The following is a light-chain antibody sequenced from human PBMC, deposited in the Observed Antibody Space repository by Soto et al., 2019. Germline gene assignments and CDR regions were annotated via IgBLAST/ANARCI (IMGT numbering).Light chain of an antibody. CDR2: GAS. CDR1: QSVSSN. CDR3: QHYNNWPRT. Sequence: EIVMTQSPATLSVSPGERATLSCRASQSVSSNLAWYQQKPGQAHRLLIYGASTRATGIPARFSGSRSGTEFTLTISSLQSEDFAVYYCQHYNNWPRTFGQGTKVPIK. J-gene: IGKJ1*01. V-gene: IGKV3-15*01.